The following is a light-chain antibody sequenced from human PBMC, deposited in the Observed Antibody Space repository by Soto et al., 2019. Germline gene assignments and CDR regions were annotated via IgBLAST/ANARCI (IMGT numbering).Light chain of an antibody. CDR2: GNN. Sequence: QSVLTHPPSVSGAPGQRVSISCTGSISNIGAGYGVHWYHQLPGTAPKLLIFGNNNRPSGVSDRFSGSKSGTSASLGITGLQAEDEADYYCQSYDSSLNGYVFGTGTKVTVL. V-gene: IGLV1-40*01. CDR3: QSYDSSLNGYV. J-gene: IGLJ1*01. CDR1: ISNIGAGYG.